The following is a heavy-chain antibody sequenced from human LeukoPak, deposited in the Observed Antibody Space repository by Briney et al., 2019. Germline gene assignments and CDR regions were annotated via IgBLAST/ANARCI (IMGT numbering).Heavy chain of an antibody. Sequence: GGSLRLSCAASGFTFSSYNMNWVRQAPGKGLEWVSYITSSSSTIYYADSVKGRFTISRDNAKNSLYLQMNSLRDEDTAVYYCARDILRRSMKFDYWGQGTLVTVSS. V-gene: IGHV3-48*02. CDR3: ARDILRRSMKFDY. CDR2: ITSSSSTI. CDR1: GFTFSSYN. J-gene: IGHJ4*02. D-gene: IGHD2-15*01.